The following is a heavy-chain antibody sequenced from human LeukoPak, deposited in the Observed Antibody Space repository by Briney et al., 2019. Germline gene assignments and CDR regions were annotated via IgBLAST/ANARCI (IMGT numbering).Heavy chain of an antibody. CDR3: VRAMDS. Sequence: GGSLRLSCAASGFIFSSYWIHWVRQAPGKGLEWVANIKQDGSEKYYVDSVKGRFTVSRDNAKKSAYLQMNSLRADDTAVYYCVRAMDSWGQGTLVTVSS. CDR1: GFIFSSYW. V-gene: IGHV3-7*03. CDR2: IKQDGSEK. J-gene: IGHJ4*02.